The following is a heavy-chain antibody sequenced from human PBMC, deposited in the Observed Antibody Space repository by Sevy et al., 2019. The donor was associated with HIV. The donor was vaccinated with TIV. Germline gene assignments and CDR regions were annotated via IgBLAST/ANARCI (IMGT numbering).Heavy chain of an antibody. D-gene: IGHD3-10*01. CDR2: IDYSGST. CDR1: GGSVSSGSYY. CDR3: ARTNGVPYYFDY. Sequence: SETLSLTCTVSGGSVSSGSYYWSWIRQPPGKGLEWIGYIDYSGSTNYNPSLKSRVTISVDTSKNQFSLKLSSVTAADTAVYYCARTNGVPYYFDYWGQGTLVTVSS. V-gene: IGHV4-61*01. J-gene: IGHJ4*02.